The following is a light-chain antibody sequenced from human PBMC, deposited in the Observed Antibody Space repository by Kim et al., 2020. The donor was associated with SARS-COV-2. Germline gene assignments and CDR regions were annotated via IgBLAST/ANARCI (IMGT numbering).Light chain of an antibody. Sequence: DIQMTQSPSSVSASVGDRVTITCRASQDLKYWLAWYQQKPGKAPRLLIYAASTLQSGVPSRFSGSGHGTDFSLTISSLQPEDVATYYCQQANSFLLTFGGGTKLEI. J-gene: IGKJ4*01. CDR3: QQANSFLLT. CDR1: QDLKYW. CDR2: AAS. V-gene: IGKV1D-12*01.